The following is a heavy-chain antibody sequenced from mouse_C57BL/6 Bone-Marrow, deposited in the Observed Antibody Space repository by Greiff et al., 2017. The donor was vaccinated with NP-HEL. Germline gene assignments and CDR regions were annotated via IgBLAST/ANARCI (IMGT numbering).Heavy chain of an antibody. Sequence: QVQLQQSGSELRSPGSSVKLSCKDFDSEVFPIAYMSWVRQKPGHGFEWIGGILPSIGRTFYGEKFEDKATLDADTLSNQAYWELTSLTFEDSAIYYCARSGIYYGNYVWGTGTTVTVSS. D-gene: IGHD2-1*01. CDR3: ARSGIYYGNYV. CDR2: ILPSIGRT. CDR1: DSEVFPIAY. V-gene: IGHV15-2*01. J-gene: IGHJ1*03.